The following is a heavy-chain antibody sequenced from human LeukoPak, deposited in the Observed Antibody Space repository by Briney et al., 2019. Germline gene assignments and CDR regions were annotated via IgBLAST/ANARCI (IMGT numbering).Heavy chain of an antibody. CDR3: AREGGPYRPLDY. CDR1: GGSITNTNY. Sequence: SGTLSLTCGVSGGSITNTNYWTWVRQPPGKGLEWIGEVNLQGSTNYNPSLMGRVAISVDTSENHISLQLTSVTAADTAVYYCAREGGPYRPLDYSGQGTLVTVST. J-gene: IGHJ4*02. V-gene: IGHV4-4*02. CDR2: VNLQGST.